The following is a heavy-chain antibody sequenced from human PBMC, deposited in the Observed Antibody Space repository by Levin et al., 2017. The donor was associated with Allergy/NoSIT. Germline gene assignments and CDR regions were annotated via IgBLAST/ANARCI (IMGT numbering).Heavy chain of an antibody. J-gene: IGHJ4*02. V-gene: IGHV3-30-3*01. CDR2: ISYDGIKT. D-gene: IGHD2-8*02. Sequence: SCAASGFTFGTYSMHWVRQAPGKGLEWVAIISYDGIKTYYADSVKGRFTISRDNSKNTLYLQMHSLRADDTAVYYCARDVVVDCSGDFCYTGYFFDSWGQGILVTVSS. CDR1: GFTFGTYS. CDR3: ARDVVVDCSGDFCYTGYFFDS.